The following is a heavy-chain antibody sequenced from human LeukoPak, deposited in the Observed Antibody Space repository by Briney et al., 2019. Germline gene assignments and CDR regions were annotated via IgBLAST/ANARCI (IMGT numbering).Heavy chain of an antibody. D-gene: IGHD6-13*01. V-gene: IGHV3-23*01. Sequence: GGSLRLSCAGSGFTFRFYATTWVRLAPGKGLEWVSGISGDASVSRHADPVKGRFNISRDNSKNTLYLQLNGLRVEDTAIYYCAKAYSSSLYGDAFHIWGQGTMVTVSP. J-gene: IGHJ3*02. CDR2: ISGDASVS. CDR3: AKAYSSSLYGDAFHI. CDR1: GFTFRFYA.